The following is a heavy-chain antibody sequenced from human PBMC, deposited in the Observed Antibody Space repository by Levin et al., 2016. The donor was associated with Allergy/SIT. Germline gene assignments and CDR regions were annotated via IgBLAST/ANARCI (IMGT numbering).Heavy chain of an antibody. Sequence: GESLKISCAASGFTFNNAWMSWVRQAPGKGLEWVGRIKSQSDGGRTDYAAPVKGRFTISRDDSKNMVILQMNSLKIEDTAVYYCSTELRFLDPRDYWGQGTLVTVSS. CDR2: IKSQSDGGRT. CDR3: STELRFLDPRDY. J-gene: IGHJ4*02. CDR1: GFTFNNAW. D-gene: IGHD3-3*01. V-gene: IGHV3-15*01.